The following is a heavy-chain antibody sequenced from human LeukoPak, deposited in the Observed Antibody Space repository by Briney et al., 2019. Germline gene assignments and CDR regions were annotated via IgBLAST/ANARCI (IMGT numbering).Heavy chain of an antibody. V-gene: IGHV4-59*08. CDR2: IFSSGSS. J-gene: IGHJ4*02. Sequence: SETLSLTCTVSGGSMSGYYWSWIRQPPGKGLEWIGYIFSSGSSNFNPSLKSRVTIPVDTSRNQFSLRLSSVTAADTAVYSCARRSKLGYYFDSWGQGILVTVSS. CDR1: GGSMSGYY. CDR3: ARRSKLGYYFDS. D-gene: IGHD3-16*01.